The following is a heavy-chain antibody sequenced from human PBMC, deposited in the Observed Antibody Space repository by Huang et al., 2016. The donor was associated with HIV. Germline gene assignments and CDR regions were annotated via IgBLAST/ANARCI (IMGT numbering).Heavy chain of an antibody. CDR3: ARVESRRYYDSSGYYY. D-gene: IGHD3-22*01. J-gene: IGHJ4*02. Sequence: QVQLVQSGAEVKKPGSSVKVSCKASGGTFSSYAISWVRQAPGQGLEGIGRSIPIFGTATSALQFQGRVTITADESTSTAYMELSSLGSEDTAVYYCARVESRRYYDSSGYYYWGQGTLVTVSS. V-gene: IGHV1-69*01. CDR1: GGTFSSYA. CDR2: SIPIFGTA.